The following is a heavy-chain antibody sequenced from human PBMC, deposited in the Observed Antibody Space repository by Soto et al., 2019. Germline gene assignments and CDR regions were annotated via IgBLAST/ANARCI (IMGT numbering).Heavy chain of an antibody. CDR3: AREGYCISTSCYVDYYYGMDV. J-gene: IGHJ6*02. D-gene: IGHD2-2*01. V-gene: IGHV3-30-3*01. CDR2: ISYDGSNK. CDR1: GFTFSSYA. Sequence: GGSLRLSCAASGFTFSSYAMHWVRQAPGKGLEWVAVISYDGSNKYYADSVKGRFTISRDNSKNTLYLQMNSLRAEDTAVYYCAREGYCISTSCYVDYYYGMDVWGQGTTVTVSS.